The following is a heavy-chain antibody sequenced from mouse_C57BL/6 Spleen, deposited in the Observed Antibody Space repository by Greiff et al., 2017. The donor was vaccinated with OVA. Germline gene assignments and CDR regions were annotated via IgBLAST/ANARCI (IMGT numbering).Heavy chain of an antibody. CDR3: ARDYAYFDY. CDR1: GYSITSGYY. J-gene: IGHJ2*01. D-gene: IGHD1-1*01. V-gene: IGHV3-6*01. CDR2: ISYDGSN. Sequence: ESGPGLVKPSQSLSLTCSVTGYSITSGYYWNWIRQFPGNKLEWMGYISYDGSNNYNPSLKNRISITRDTSKNQFFLKLNSVTTEDTATYYCARDYAYFDYWGQGTTLTVSS.